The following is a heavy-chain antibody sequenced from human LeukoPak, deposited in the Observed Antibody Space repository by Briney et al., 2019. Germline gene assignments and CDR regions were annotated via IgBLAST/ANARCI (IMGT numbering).Heavy chain of an antibody. Sequence: SETLSLTCTVSGGSISSSSYYWGWIRQPPGKGLEWIGSIYYSGSTYYKPSLKSRVTISVDTSKDQFSLKLSSVTAADTAVYYCASYVVVVAATGYWGQGTLVTVSS. CDR2: IYYSGST. D-gene: IGHD2-15*01. J-gene: IGHJ4*02. CDR1: GGSISSSSYY. V-gene: IGHV4-39*01. CDR3: ASYVVVVAATGY.